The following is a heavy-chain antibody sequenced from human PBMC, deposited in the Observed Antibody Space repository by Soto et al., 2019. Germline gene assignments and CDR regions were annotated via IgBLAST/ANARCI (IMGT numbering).Heavy chain of an antibody. V-gene: IGHV4-34*01. J-gene: IGHJ4*02. CDR3: AGKAPAAINY. CDR2: INHSGST. CDR1: GGSFSGYY. D-gene: IGHD2-2*02. Sequence: SETLSLTCAVYGGSFSGYYWSWIRQPPGKGLEWIGEINHSGSTNYNPSLKSRVTISVDTSKNQFSLKLSSVTAADTAVYYCAGKAPAAINYWGQGTLVTVSS.